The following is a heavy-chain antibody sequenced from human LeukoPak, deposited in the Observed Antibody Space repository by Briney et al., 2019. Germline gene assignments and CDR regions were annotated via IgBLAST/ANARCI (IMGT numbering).Heavy chain of an antibody. D-gene: IGHD3-10*01. CDR2: IYSGGST. CDR1: GFTVSSNY. V-gene: IGHV3-53*01. CDR3: ARARYGGSGSYSLPYYYYMDV. Sequence: GGSLRLSCAASGFTVSSNYMSWVRQAPGKGLEWVSVIYSGGSTYYSDSVKGRFTISRDNSKNTLYLQMNSLRAEDTAVYYCARARYGGSGSYSLPYYYYMDVWGKGTTVTVSS. J-gene: IGHJ6*03.